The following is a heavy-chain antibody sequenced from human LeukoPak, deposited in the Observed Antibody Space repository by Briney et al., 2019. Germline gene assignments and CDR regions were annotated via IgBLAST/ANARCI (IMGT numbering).Heavy chain of an antibody. V-gene: IGHV3-7*01. Sequence: GGSLRLSCAASGFTFSSFWMSWVRQAPGKGLECVANIKLDGSEKYYVDSVKGRFTISRDNAKNSLFLQMNSLRAEDAAVYFCARDSQQWLGPYFAFWGQGTLVTVSS. CDR2: IKLDGSEK. D-gene: IGHD6-19*01. J-gene: IGHJ4*02. CDR3: ARDSQQWLGPYFAF. CDR1: GFTFSSFW.